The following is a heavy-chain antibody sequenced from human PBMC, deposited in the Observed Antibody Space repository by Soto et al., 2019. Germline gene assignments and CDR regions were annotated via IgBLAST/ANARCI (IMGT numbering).Heavy chain of an antibody. Sequence: QVQLVESGGGVVQPGRSLRLSCAASGFTFSSYGMHWVRQAPGKGLEWVAVIWYDGSNKYYADSVKGRFTISRDNSKNTLYLQMNSLRAEDTAVYYCARDYSGDYVGGFDPWGQGTMVTVSS. D-gene: IGHD4-17*01. V-gene: IGHV3-33*01. J-gene: IGHJ5*02. CDR1: GFTFSSYG. CDR2: IWYDGSNK. CDR3: ARDYSGDYVGGFDP.